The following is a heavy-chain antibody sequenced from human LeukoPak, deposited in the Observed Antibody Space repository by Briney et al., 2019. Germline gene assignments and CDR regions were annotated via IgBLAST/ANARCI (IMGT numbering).Heavy chain of an antibody. CDR2: ISAYNGNT. J-gene: IGHJ3*02. CDR1: GYTFISYG. Sequence: ASVKVSCKASGYTFISYGISWVRQAPGQGLEWMGWISAYNGNTNYAQKLQGRVTMSTDTSTSTGYMELRSLRSDDTAVYYCARGLQETLAWLKALSAFDIWGQGTMVTVSS. CDR3: ARGLQETLAWLKALSAFDI. D-gene: IGHD5-24*01. V-gene: IGHV1-18*01.